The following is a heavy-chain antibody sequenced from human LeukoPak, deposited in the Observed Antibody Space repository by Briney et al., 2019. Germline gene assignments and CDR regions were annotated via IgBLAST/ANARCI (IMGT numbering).Heavy chain of an antibody. CDR2: IYPGDSDT. CDR1: GYSFTSYW. J-gene: IGHJ4*02. V-gene: IGHV5-51*01. D-gene: IGHD3-22*01. Sequence: GESLKISCKGSGYSFTSYWIGWVRQMPGKGLEWMGIIYPGDSDTRYSPSFQGQVTISADKSISTAYLQWSSLKASDTAMYYCARSEGDSSGYELYYFDYWGQGTLVTVSS. CDR3: ARSEGDSSGYELYYFDY.